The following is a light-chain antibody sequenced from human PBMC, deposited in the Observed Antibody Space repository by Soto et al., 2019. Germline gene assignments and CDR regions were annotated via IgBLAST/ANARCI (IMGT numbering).Light chain of an antibody. CDR1: GNDVGGYSY. CDR3: ASYAGSNNWGV. CDR2: EVY. V-gene: IGLV2-8*01. Sequence: QSALTQPPSASGSPGQSVTISCTGTGNDVGGYSYVSWYQQHPGKAPKLIIYEVYKRPSGVPDRFSGSKTGNTASPTVSGLQVEDEADYYCASYAGSNNWGVFGGGTKLTVL. J-gene: IGLJ3*02.